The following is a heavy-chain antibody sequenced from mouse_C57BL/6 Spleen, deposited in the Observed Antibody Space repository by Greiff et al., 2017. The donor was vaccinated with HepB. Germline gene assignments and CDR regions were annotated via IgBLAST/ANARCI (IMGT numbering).Heavy chain of an antibody. CDR1: GYTFTSYW. V-gene: IGHV1-52*01. CDR3: ARWGDYGDYFDY. J-gene: IGHJ2*01. D-gene: IGHD2-4*01. Sequence: QVQLKQPGAELVRPGSSVKLSCKASGYTFTSYWMHWVKQRPIQGLEWIGNIDPSDSETHYNQKFKDKATLTVDKSSSTAYMQLSSLTSEDSAVYYSARWGDYGDYFDYWGQGTTLTVSS. CDR2: IDPSDSET.